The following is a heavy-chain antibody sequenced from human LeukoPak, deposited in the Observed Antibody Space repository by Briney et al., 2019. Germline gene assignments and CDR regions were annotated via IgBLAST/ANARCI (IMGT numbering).Heavy chain of an antibody. J-gene: IGHJ6*04. V-gene: IGHV3-7*01. CDR2: ITPDGSET. CDR3: ATFVGTVSAGYTVPGGLFV. D-gene: IGHD3-9*01. CDR1: EFEPTYFW. Sequence: GGSLRLSCVALEFEPTYFWMTWVRRAPGKGLEWVANITPDGSETFYLDSVRGRFTISRDNAKNSLYLQMNSLRAEDTAVYYCATFVGTVSAGYTVPGGLFVWGKGTTVSVSS.